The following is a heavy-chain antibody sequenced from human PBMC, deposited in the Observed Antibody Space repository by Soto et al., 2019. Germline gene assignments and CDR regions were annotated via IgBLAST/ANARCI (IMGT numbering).Heavy chain of an antibody. D-gene: IGHD3-10*01. CDR2: IIPILGIA. Sequence: SVKVSCKASGGTFSSYTISWVRQAPGQGLEWMGRIIPILGIANYAQKFQGRVTITADKSTSTAYMELSSLRSEDTAVYYCARTITMVRGVSNYYYYGMDVWGQGATVTVSS. J-gene: IGHJ6*02. V-gene: IGHV1-69*02. CDR3: ARTITMVRGVSNYYYYGMDV. CDR1: GGTFSSYT.